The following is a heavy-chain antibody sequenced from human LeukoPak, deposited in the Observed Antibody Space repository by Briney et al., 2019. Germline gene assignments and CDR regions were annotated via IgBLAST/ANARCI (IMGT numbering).Heavy chain of an antibody. D-gene: IGHD2-15*01. J-gene: IGHJ4*02. CDR1: GYTFTGYY. CDR2: INPNSGGT. V-gene: IGHV1-2*02. CDR3: ARGLGYCITPDCPARVYCFDY. Sequence: ASVKVSCKASGYTFTGYYMHWVRQAPGQGLEWMGWINPNSGGTNYAQKFQGRVTMTRDTSISTAYMELSRLKSDDTAVYYCARGLGYCITPDCPARVYCFDYWGQGTLVTVSS.